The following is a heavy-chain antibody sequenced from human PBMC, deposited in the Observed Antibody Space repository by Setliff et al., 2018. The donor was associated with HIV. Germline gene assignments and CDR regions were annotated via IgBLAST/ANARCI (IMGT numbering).Heavy chain of an antibody. J-gene: IGHJ5*02. CDR1: GYSINSGYY. D-gene: IGHD3-10*01. CDR3: ATYADRESNRFDP. V-gene: IGHV4-38-2*01. CDR2: IYHSGST. Sequence: SETLSLTCAVSGYSINSGYYWGWIRQPPGKGLEWIGSIYHSGSTYYNPSLKSRVTISVDTSKNQFSLKLSSLTAADTAVYYCATYADRESNRFDPWGQGILVTVSS.